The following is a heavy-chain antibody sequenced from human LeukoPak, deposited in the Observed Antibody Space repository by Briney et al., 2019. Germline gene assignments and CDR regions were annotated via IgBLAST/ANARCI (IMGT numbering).Heavy chain of an antibody. CDR1: GFTFSSYG. V-gene: IGHV3-30*02. Sequence: PGGSLRLSCAASGFTFSSYGMHWVRQAPGKGLEWVAFIRYDGSNKYYADSVKGRFTISRDNSKNTLYLQMNSLRAEDTAVYYCAKAERYCGGGSCYPTPDYWGQGTLVTVSS. CDR3: AKAERYCGGGSCYPTPDY. D-gene: IGHD2-15*01. J-gene: IGHJ4*02. CDR2: IRYDGSNK.